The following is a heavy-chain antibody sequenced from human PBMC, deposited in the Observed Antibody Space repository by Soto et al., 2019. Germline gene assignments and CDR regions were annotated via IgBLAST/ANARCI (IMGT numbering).Heavy chain of an antibody. Sequence: QVQLVQSGAEVKKPGASVKVSCKASGYTFTSYGISWVRQAPGQGLEWMGWISAYNGNTNYAQKLQGRVTMNTDTSTSTEYMELGSLRSDDTAVYYCARSGRHGGYIYFAGGMDVWGQGTTVTVSS. V-gene: IGHV1-18*01. D-gene: IGHD3-22*01. CDR1: GYTFTSYG. CDR3: ARSGRHGGYIYFAGGMDV. CDR2: ISAYNGNT. J-gene: IGHJ6*02.